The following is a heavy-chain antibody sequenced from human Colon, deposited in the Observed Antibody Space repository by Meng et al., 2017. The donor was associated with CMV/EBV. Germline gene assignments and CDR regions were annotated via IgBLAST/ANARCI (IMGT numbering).Heavy chain of an antibody. CDR2: IKQDGSQK. V-gene: IGHV3-7*01. CDR3: ARGADVMGAATPKNDYYYNMDV. Sequence: GESLKISCAASGFTFSDFWMSGVRQLPGKGLEWVANIKQDGSQKHYVDSVEGRFNISRDNAKNSVLLQMSSLRVEDTAVYYCARGADVMGAATPKNDYYYNMDVWGQGTTVTVSS. J-gene: IGHJ6*02. D-gene: IGHD2-15*01. CDR1: GFTFSDFW.